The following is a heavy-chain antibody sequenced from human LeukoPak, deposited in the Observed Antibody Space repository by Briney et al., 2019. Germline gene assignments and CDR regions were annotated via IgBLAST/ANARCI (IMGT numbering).Heavy chain of an antibody. CDR1: GFTFSSYS. CDR3: ARRAGAYSHPYDY. V-gene: IGHV3-53*01. J-gene: IGHJ4*02. Sequence: GGSLRLSCAASGFTFSSYSMHWVRQPPGKGLEWVSFIYSDNTHYSDSVKGRFTISRDNSKNTLYLQMNSLRAEDTAVYYCARRAGAYSHPYDYWGQGTLVTVSS. D-gene: IGHD4/OR15-4a*01. CDR2: IYSDNT.